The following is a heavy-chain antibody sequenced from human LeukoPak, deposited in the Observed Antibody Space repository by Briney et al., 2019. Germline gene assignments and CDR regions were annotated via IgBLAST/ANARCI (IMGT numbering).Heavy chain of an antibody. CDR2: INPSGGST. CDR3: ARAGARILKRRDGYNHPGDAFDI. D-gene: IGHD5-24*01. CDR1: GYTFTSYY. Sequence: GASVKVSCKASGYTFTSYYMHWVRQAPGQGLEWMGIINPSGGSTSYAQKFQGRVTMTRDTSTSTVYMELSSLRSEDTAVYYCARAGARILKRRDGYNHPGDAFDIWGQGTMVTVSS. V-gene: IGHV1-46*01. J-gene: IGHJ3*02.